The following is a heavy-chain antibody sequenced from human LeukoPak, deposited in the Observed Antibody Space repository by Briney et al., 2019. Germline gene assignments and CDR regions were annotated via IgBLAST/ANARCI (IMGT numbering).Heavy chain of an antibody. Sequence: GGSLRLPCASSGFTFNSYAMSWVRQAPGKGLEWVSVISGTGGSTYYADSVKGRFTISRDNSKNTPYLQMHSLRAEDTAVYYCATHSPNYYDSTGYYARPFDYWGQGTLVTVSS. D-gene: IGHD3-22*01. CDR1: GFTFNSYA. J-gene: IGHJ4*02. CDR3: ATHSPNYYDSTGYYARPFDY. V-gene: IGHV3-23*01. CDR2: ISGTGGST.